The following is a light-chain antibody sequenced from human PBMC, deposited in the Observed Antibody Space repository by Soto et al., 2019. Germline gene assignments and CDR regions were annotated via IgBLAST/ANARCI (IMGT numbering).Light chain of an antibody. J-gene: IGKJ4*01. CDR1: QDISDY. Sequence: DIQLTQSPSSLSASVGDRVTVTSRASQDISDYLNWYQQKPGKAPKLLIYDASILETGVPSRFSGSGSGTDFTFTISSLQPEDTATYYCQQYDNVPFTFGGGTKVEIK. V-gene: IGKV1-33*01. CDR3: QQYDNVPFT. CDR2: DAS.